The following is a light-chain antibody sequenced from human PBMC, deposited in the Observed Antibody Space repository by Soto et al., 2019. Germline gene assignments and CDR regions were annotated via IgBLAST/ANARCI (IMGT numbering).Light chain of an antibody. V-gene: IGLV1-47*01. CDR1: SSNIGNNY. Sequence: QSVLTRPPSASGTPGQRVTISCSGSSSNIGNNYVHWYQQLPGTAPKLLIYRNNQRPSGVPDRVSGSKSGTSASLAISGLRSEDEADYYCAAWDDSLSGVVFGGGTKVTVL. J-gene: IGLJ2*01. CDR2: RNN. CDR3: AAWDDSLSGVV.